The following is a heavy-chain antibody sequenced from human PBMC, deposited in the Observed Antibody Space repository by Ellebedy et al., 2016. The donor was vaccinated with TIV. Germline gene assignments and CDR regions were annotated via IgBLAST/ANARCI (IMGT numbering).Heavy chain of an antibody. J-gene: IGHJ3*02. CDR3: ARMAVVAAKDAFDI. V-gene: IGHV3-33*01. CDR2: IWYDGSNK. D-gene: IGHD2-15*01. CDR1: GFTFSSYG. Sequence: GESLKISCAASGFTFSSYGMHWVRQAPGKGLEWVAVIWYDGSNKYYADSVKGRFTISRDNSKNTLYLQMNSLRAEDTAVYYCARMAVVAAKDAFDIWGQGTMVTVSS.